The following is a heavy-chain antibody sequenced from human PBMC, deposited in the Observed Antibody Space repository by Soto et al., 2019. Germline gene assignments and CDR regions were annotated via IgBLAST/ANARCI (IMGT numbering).Heavy chain of an antibody. Sequence: PGGSLRRPCPASELILTRYSMNLARHDPGKGLEWVSSISSTTNYIYYGDSMKGRFTISRDNAKNSLYLEMNSLRAEDTAVYYCASESEDLTSNFDYWGQGTLVTVSS. CDR2: ISSTTNYI. CDR1: ELILTRYS. CDR3: ASESEDLTSNFDY. V-gene: IGHV3-21*06. J-gene: IGHJ4*02.